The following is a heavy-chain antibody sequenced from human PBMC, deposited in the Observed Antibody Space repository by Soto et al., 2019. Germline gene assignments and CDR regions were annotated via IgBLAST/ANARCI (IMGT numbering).Heavy chain of an antibody. CDR1: GGSFSGYY. Sequence: PSETLSLTCAVYGGSFSGYYWSWIRQPPGKGLEWIGEINHSGSTNYNPSLKSRVTISVDTSKNQFSLKLSSVTAADTAVYYCARGLSYYYGSGSYGSASYYYYYMDVWGKGTTVTVSS. V-gene: IGHV4-34*01. CDR2: INHSGST. J-gene: IGHJ6*03. CDR3: ARGLSYYYGSGSYGSASYYYYYMDV. D-gene: IGHD3-10*01.